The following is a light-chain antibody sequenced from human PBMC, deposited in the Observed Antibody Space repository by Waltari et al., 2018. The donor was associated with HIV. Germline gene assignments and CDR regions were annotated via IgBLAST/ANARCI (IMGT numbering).Light chain of an antibody. CDR3: QQHNTYPLT. J-gene: IGKJ3*01. Sequence: ILLTQSPPFLSASVGDRVTISHRASQGIRNYLAWFQQKPGRAPKLLIFGATTLQSGVPSRFSGSGAGTQFTLTINSLQPEDFATYYCQQHNTYPLTFGPGT. V-gene: IGKV1-9*01. CDR1: QGIRNY. CDR2: GAT.